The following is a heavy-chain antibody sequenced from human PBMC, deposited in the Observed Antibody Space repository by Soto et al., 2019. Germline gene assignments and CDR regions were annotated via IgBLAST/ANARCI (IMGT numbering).Heavy chain of an antibody. CDR3: AKDQRGGQQLVHYSYGMDV. J-gene: IGHJ6*02. Sequence: QVQLVESGGGVVQPGRSLRLSCAASEFTFSSYGIHWVRQAPGKGLEWVAVISYDGSIKYYADSVKGRFTISRDNSKNTLYLQMNSLKTEDTAVYYCAKDQRGGQQLVHYSYGMDVWGRGTTVTVSS. CDR1: EFTFSSYG. V-gene: IGHV3-30*18. D-gene: IGHD6-13*01. CDR2: ISYDGSIK.